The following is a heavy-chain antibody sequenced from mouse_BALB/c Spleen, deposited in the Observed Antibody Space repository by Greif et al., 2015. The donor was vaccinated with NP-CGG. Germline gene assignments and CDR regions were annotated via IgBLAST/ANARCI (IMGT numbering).Heavy chain of an antibody. D-gene: IGHD2-10*02. CDR2: INPSTGYT. CDR1: GYTFTSYW. V-gene: IGHV1-7*01. CDR3: AKQYGNTAWFAY. J-gene: IGHJ3*01. Sequence: VKLMESGAELAKPGASVKMSCKASGYTFTSYWMHWVKQRPGQGLEWIGYINPSTGYTEYNQKFKDKATLTADKSSSTAYMQLSSLTPEDSAVYYCAKQYGNTAWFAYWGQGTLVTVSA.